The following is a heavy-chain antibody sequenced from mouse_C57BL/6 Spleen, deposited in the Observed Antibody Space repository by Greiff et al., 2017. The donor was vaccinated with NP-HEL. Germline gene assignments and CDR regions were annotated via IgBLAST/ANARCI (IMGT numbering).Heavy chain of an antibody. V-gene: IGHV1-62-2*01. CDR2: FYPGSGSI. J-gene: IGHJ4*01. CDR3: ARHERISYDYDVKAMDY. D-gene: IGHD2-4*01. Sequence: VQLQQSGAELVKPGASVKLSCKASGYTFTEYTIHWVKQRSGQGLEWIGWFYPGSGSIKYNEKFKDKATLTADKSSSTVYMELSRLTSEDSAVYFCARHERISYDYDVKAMDYWGQGTSVTVSS. CDR1: GYTFTEYT.